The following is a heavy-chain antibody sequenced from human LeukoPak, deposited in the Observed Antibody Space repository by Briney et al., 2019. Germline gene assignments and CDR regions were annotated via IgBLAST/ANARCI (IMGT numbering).Heavy chain of an antibody. Sequence: GGALKISFKGSGYSFTSYWIGWVRPMPGKGPEWMGIIYPGESDTRHSPSFQGQVTISTNQSISTAYQQRSSIHTAGPALSYRARPGEGHYWGQGTLVTVSS. CDR1: GYSFTSYW. J-gene: IGHJ4*02. V-gene: IGHV5-51*01. CDR3: ARPGEGHY. CDR2: IYPGESDT.